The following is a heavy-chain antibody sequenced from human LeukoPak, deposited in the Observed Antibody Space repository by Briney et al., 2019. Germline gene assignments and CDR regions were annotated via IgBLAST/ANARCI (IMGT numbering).Heavy chain of an antibody. V-gene: IGHV5-51*01. CDR2: IYPGDSDT. CDR3: ARQWSSGWSFFDY. Sequence: GESLKISCKGSGYIFTTYWIGWVRQMPGKGLEWMGIIYPGDSDTRHSPSFQGQVTISADKSISTAYLQWSSLKASDTAMYYCARQWSSGWSFFDYWGQGTLVTVSS. CDR1: GYIFTTYW. D-gene: IGHD6-19*01. J-gene: IGHJ4*02.